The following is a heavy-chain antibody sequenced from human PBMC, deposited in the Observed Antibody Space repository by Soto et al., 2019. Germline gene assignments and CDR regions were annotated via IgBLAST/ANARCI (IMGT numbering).Heavy chain of an antibody. J-gene: IGHJ5*02. Sequence: GASVKVSCKASGGTFSSYAISWVRQAPGQGLEWMGGIIPIFGTANYAQKFQGRVTITADESTSTAYMELSSLRSEDTAVYYCASPTPGYCSGGSCYSPRSWGQGTLVTVSS. CDR3: ASPTPGYCSGGSCYSPRS. D-gene: IGHD2-15*01. CDR2: IIPIFGTA. V-gene: IGHV1-69*13. CDR1: GGTFSSYA.